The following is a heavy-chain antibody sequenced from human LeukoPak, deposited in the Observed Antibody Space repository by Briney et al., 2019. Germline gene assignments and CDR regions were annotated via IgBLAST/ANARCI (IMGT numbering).Heavy chain of an antibody. CDR3: ARRGPIVGAARDAFDI. CDR1: GDSVSSNSAA. V-gene: IGHV6-1*01. Sequence: SQTLSLTCAISGDSVSSNSAAWNWIRQSPSRGLEWLGRTYYRSKWYNDYAVSVKSRITINPDTSKNQFSLQLNSVTPEDTAVYYCARRGPIVGAARDAFDIWGQGTMVTVSS. J-gene: IGHJ3*02. D-gene: IGHD1-26*01. CDR2: TYYRSKWYN.